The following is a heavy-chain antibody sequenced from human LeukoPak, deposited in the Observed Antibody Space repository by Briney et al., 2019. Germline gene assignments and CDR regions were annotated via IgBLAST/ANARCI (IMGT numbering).Heavy chain of an antibody. V-gene: IGHV3-21*04. CDR3: ARQSGSTAGYYFDY. CDR2: ISSSSSYI. J-gene: IGHJ4*02. Sequence: GGSLRLSCAASGFTFSSYSMNWVRQAPGKGLEWVSSISSSSSYIYYADSVKGRFTISRDNSKNTLYLQMNSLRAEDTAVYYCARQSGSTAGYYFDYWGQGTLVTVSS. CDR1: GFTFSSYS. D-gene: IGHD1-26*01.